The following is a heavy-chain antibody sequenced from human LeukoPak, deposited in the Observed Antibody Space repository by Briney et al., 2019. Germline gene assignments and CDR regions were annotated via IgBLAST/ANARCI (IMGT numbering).Heavy chain of an antibody. CDR3: ARGAGTKEMAFGH. Sequence: SETLSLTCTVSGGSISSYYWSWIRQPPGKGLEWIGYIYYSGSTNYNPSLKSRVTISVDTSKSQFSLKLSSVTAADTAVYYCARGAGTKEMAFGHWGQGTLVTVSS. V-gene: IGHV4-59*01. CDR1: GGSISSYY. J-gene: IGHJ4*02. CDR2: IYYSGST. D-gene: IGHD5-24*01.